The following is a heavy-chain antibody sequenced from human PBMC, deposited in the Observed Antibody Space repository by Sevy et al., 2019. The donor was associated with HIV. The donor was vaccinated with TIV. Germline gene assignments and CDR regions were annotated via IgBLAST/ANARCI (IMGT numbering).Heavy chain of an antibody. Sequence: SETLSLTCAVSGGSINSFFWSWIRQSPGKGLEWIGYVFDSGNSEYNPSLRGRVTISVDTSKKQFSLKLSSVTAADTAVYYCARGGGIYYDSRGFHPQYYFDSWGQGTLVTVSS. J-gene: IGHJ4*02. CDR3: ARGGGIYYDSRGFHPQYYFDS. CDR1: GGSINSFF. D-gene: IGHD3-22*01. CDR2: VFDSGNS. V-gene: IGHV4-59*01.